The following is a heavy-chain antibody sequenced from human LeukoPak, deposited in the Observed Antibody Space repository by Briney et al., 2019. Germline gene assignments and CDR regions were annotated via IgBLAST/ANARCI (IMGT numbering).Heavy chain of an antibody. CDR1: GFTFSSYW. J-gene: IGHJ5*02. CDR2: INNDGSGT. D-gene: IGHD1-26*01. Sequence: PGGSLRLSCAASGFTFSSYWMHWVRQAPGKGPVWVSRINNDGSGTTYADSVKGRFTISRDDAKNTLYLQMNSLRAEDTAVYYCARDGYSGSYYYNWFDPWGQGTLVTVSS. CDR3: ARDGYSGSYYYNWFDP. V-gene: IGHV3-74*01.